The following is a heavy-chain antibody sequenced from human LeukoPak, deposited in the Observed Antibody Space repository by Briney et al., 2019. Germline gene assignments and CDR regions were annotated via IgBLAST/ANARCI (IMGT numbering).Heavy chain of an antibody. V-gene: IGHV4-34*01. CDR3: ARVLLPSSSCFYY. CDR1: GASIRSGDYY. Sequence: KPSETLSLTCTVSGASIRSGDYYWSWIRQPPGKGLEWIGEINHSGSTNYNPSLKSRVTISVDTSKNQFSLKLSSVTAADTAVYYCARVLLPSSSCFYYWGQGTLVTVSS. CDR2: INHSGST. J-gene: IGHJ4*02. D-gene: IGHD6-13*01.